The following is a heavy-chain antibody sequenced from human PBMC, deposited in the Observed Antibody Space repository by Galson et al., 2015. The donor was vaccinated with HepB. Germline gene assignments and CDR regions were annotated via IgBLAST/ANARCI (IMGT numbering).Heavy chain of an antibody. J-gene: IGHJ3*02. CDR3: ARGFRDYDFWSGYYTGDAFDI. CDR2: ISSSGSTI. Sequence: SLRLSCAASGFTFSDYYMSWIRQAPGKGLEWVSYISSSGSTIYYADSVKGRFTISRDNAKNSLYLQMNSLRAEDTAVYYCARGFRDYDFWSGYYTGDAFDIWGQGTMVTVSS. V-gene: IGHV3-11*01. CDR1: GFTFSDYY. D-gene: IGHD3-3*01.